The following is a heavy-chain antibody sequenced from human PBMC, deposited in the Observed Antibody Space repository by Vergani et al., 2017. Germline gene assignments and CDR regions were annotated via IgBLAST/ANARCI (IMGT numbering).Heavy chain of an antibody. CDR3: ARVDYSNYNYFDY. CDR2: INPNSGGT. J-gene: IGHJ4*02. CDR1: GYTFTGYY. Sequence: QVQLVQSGAEVKKPGSSVKVSCKASGYTFTGYYMHWVRQAPGQGLAWMGWINPNSGGTNYAQKFQGRVTMTRDTSISTAYMELSRLRSDDTAVYYCARVDYSNYNYFDYWGQGTLVTVSS. V-gene: IGHV1-2*02. D-gene: IGHD4-11*01.